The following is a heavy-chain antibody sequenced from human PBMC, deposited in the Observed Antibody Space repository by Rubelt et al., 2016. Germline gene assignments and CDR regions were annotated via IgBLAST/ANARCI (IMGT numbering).Heavy chain of an antibody. CDR3: VQDQGIMVTTTGTS. Sequence: YADSVKGRFTISRDNSKKALFLQMSSLRAEDTAVYFCVQDQGIMVTTTGTSWGQGTLVTVSS. J-gene: IGHJ5*02. V-gene: IGHV3-23*01. D-gene: IGHD2-21*02.